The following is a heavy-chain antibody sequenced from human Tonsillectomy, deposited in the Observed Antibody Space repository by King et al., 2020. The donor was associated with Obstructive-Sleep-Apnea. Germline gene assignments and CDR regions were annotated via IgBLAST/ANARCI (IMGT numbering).Heavy chain of an antibody. D-gene: IGHD3-10*01. J-gene: IGHJ5*02. CDR3: ARDQGPGGSGSYTYNWFDP. CDR2: IYHSGST. Sequence: LQLQESGPGLVKPSETLSLTCTVSGYSISSGYYWGWIRQPPGKGLEWIGSIYHSGSTYYNPSLKSRVTISVDTSKNQFSLKLSSVTAADTAVYYCARDQGPGGSGSYTYNWFDPWGQGTLVTVSS. V-gene: IGHV4-38-2*02. CDR1: GYSISSGYY.